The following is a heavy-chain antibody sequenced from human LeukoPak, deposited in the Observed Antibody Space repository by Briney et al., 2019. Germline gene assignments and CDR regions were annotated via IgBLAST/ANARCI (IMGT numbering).Heavy chain of an antibody. D-gene: IGHD6-19*01. CDR1: GGSIDSYY. J-gene: IGHJ5*02. Sequence: SETLSLTCTVSGGSIDSYYWSWIRQHPGKELEGIGDIYHSGYTNNNPSLKSRVTISVDTSKNQFSLKLSSVPAADTAVYYCASSKTNGDSSGWYAWFDPWGQGTLVTVSP. V-gene: IGHV4-59*01. CDR3: ASSKTNGDSSGWYAWFDP. CDR2: IYHSGYT.